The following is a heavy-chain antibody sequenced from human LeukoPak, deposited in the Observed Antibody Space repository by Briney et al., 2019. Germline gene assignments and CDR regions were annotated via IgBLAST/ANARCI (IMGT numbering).Heavy chain of an antibody. Sequence: PGGSLRLSCAPSGFTFSSYSMNWVRQAPGKGLEWVSSISSSSSYIYYADSVKGRFTIPRDNAKNSLYLQMNSLRAEDTAVYYCARVSYYYDSSGYYGDYYYYGMDVWGQGTTVTVSS. CDR1: GFTFSSYS. CDR3: ARVSYYYDSSGYYGDYYYYGMDV. J-gene: IGHJ6*02. CDR2: ISSSSSYI. V-gene: IGHV3-21*01. D-gene: IGHD3-22*01.